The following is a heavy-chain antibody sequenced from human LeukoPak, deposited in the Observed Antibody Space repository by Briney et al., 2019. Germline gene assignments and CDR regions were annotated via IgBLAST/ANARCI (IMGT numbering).Heavy chain of an antibody. Sequence: PGGSLRLSCAASGFPFSSYAMNWVRQAPGKGLERLSAIGATGGSTFYADSVKGRFTISRDNSKNTLYLQMNSLRAEDTAFYYCAKDRSVVVPAAADYWGQGTVVTVYS. CDR1: GFPFSSYA. CDR3: AKDRSVVVPAAADY. CDR2: IGATGGST. D-gene: IGHD2-2*01. V-gene: IGHV3-23*01. J-gene: IGHJ4*02.